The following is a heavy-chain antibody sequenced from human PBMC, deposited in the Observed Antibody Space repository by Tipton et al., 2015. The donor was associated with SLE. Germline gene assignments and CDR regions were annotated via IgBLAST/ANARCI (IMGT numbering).Heavy chain of an antibody. Sequence: TLSLTCTVSGGSISSYYWSWIRQPPGKGLEWIGYIYYSGSTNYNPSLKSRVTISVDTSKNQFSLKLSSVTAADTAAYYCARRMITFGGVTPPYACDIWGQGTMVTVSS. CDR1: GGSISSYY. D-gene: IGHD3-16*01. J-gene: IGHJ3*02. V-gene: IGHV4-59*08. CDR3: ARRMITFGGVTPPYACDI. CDR2: IYYSGST.